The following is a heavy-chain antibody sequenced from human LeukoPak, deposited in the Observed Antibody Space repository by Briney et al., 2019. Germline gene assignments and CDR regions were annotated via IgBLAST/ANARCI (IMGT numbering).Heavy chain of an antibody. CDR1: GFTFSSYS. J-gene: IGHJ3*02. D-gene: IGHD2-15*01. CDR3: ANTYCSGGSCYSSAAFDI. CDR2: ISSSSSYI. Sequence: GGSLRLSCAASGFTFSSYSMNWVRQAPGKGLEWVSSISSSSSYIYYADSVKGRFTISRDNAKNSLYLQMNSLRAEDTAVYYCANTYCSGGSCYSSAAFDIWGQGTMVTVSS. V-gene: IGHV3-21*01.